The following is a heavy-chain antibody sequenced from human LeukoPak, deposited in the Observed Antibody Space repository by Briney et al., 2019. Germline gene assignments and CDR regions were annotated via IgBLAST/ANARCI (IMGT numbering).Heavy chain of an antibody. D-gene: IGHD6-25*01. CDR1: GFTFSSYS. CDR3: ARDILPGLDAFDI. Sequence: GGSLRLSCAASGFTFSSYSMNWVRQAPGKGLEGVSSISSSSSYIYYADSVKGRFTISRDNAKNPLYLQMNSLRAEDTAVYYCARDILPGLDAFDIWGQGTMVTVPS. CDR2: ISSSSSYI. J-gene: IGHJ3*02. V-gene: IGHV3-21*01.